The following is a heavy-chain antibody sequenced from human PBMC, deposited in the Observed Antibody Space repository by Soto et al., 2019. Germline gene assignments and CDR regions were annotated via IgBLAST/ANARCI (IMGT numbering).Heavy chain of an antibody. CDR2: INAGNGNT. Sequence: ASVKVSCKASGYTFTIDVMHWVRQAPGQRLEWMGWINAGNGNTKYSQNFQGRVTITRDTSASTAYMEVSSLRSEDTAVYYCARGITSGHPQYFQHWGQGTQVT. J-gene: IGHJ1*01. D-gene: IGHD2-8*01. CDR1: GYTFTIDV. V-gene: IGHV1-3*01. CDR3: ARGITSGHPQYFQH.